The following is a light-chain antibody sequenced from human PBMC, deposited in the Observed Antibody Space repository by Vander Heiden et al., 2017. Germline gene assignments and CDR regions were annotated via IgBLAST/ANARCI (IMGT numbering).Light chain of an antibody. CDR1: SSDVGAYNY. Sequence: QSALTQPAPVSGSPGQSITISCTGTSSDVGAYNYVSWYQQRPGKAPKLIIYDVTNRPSGVSNRFSGSKSGNTASLTTSELQAEDESDYYCSSYTSSNTLVFGTGTKVTVL. CDR3: SSYTSSNTLV. V-gene: IGLV2-14*03. J-gene: IGLJ1*01. CDR2: DVT.